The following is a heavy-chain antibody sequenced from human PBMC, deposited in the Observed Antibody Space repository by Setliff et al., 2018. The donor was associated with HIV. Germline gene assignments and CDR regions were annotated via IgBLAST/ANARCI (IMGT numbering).Heavy chain of an antibody. D-gene: IGHD3-10*01. CDR3: ARGGGITWRSYSFDY. J-gene: IGHJ4*02. CDR2: IKNSDST. CDR1: GESISGYY. V-gene: IGHV4-34*01. Sequence: SETLSLTCAVYGESISGYYWSWIRQPPGKGLEWIGEIKNSDSTTYNPSLESRVTISVDTSKNQFSLKLSSVTAADTAVYYCARGGGITWRSYSFDYWGQGTLVTVSS.